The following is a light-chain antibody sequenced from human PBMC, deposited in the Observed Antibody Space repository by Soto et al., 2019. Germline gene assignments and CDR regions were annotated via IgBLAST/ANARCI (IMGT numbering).Light chain of an antibody. V-gene: IGLV2-14*01. Sequence: QSVLTQPASVSGSPGQSITISCTGTGSDIGGYNYVSWYQQNPGKAPKLMIYEVSNRPSGVSNRFSGSKSGNTASLTISGLQAEDEADYYCSSYTSSSTLVFGGGTKVTVL. CDR3: SSYTSSSTLV. J-gene: IGLJ2*01. CDR1: GSDIGGYNY. CDR2: EVS.